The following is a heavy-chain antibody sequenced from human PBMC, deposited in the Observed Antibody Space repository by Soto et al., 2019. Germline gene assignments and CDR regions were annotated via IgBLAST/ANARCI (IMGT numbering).Heavy chain of an antibody. CDR3: ARPEGYGSGSYYFDS. J-gene: IGHJ4*02. D-gene: IGHD3-10*01. V-gene: IGHV1-46*01. Sequence: ASVKVSCKASGYPFTTFHLHWVRQAPGQGLEWMGIVYVTGTGTRSAQKFQGRLTMTRDRSTSTVYMELSSLRSEDTAVYYCARPEGYGSGSYYFDSWGQGTLVTVSS. CDR1: GYPFTTFH. CDR2: VYVTGTGT.